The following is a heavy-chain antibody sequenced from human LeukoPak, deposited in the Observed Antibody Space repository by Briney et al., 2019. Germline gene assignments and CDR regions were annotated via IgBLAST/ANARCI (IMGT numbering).Heavy chain of an antibody. J-gene: IGHJ6*04. CDR3: AREDSSSWYQMDV. D-gene: IGHD6-13*01. V-gene: IGHV1-2*02. CDR1: GYTFTGYY. CDR2: INPNSGGT. Sequence: GASVKVSCKASGYTFTGYYMHWVRQAPGQGLKWMGWINPNSGGTNYAQKFQGRVTMTRDTSISTAYMELSRLRSDDTAVYYCAREDSSSWYQMDVWGKGTTVTISS.